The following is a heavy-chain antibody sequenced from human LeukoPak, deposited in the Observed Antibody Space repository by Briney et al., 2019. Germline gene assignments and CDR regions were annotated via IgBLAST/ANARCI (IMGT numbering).Heavy chain of an antibody. CDR3: ARGRTRPGVVVVAATSGVRAFRFDP. V-gene: IGHV4-34*01. D-gene: IGHD2-15*01. Sequence: SETLSLTCAVYGGSFSGYYWSWIRQPPGKGLEWIGEINHSGSTNYNPSLKSRVTISVDTSKNQFSLKLSSVTAADTAVYYCARGRTRPGVVVVAATSGVRAFRFDPWGQGTLVTVSS. CDR1: GGSFSGYY. CDR2: INHSGST. J-gene: IGHJ5*02.